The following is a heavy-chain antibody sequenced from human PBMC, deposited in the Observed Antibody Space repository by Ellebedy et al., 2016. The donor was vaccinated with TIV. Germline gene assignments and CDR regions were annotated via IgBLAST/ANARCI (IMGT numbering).Heavy chain of an antibody. CDR1: GGTFSSYA. CDR2: IIPIFGTA. V-gene: IGHV1-69*06. CDR3: ATLTGYYDHYFYGMDV. J-gene: IGHJ6*02. Sequence: SVKVSXKASGGTFSSYAISWVRQAPGQGLEWMGGIIPIFGTANYAQKFQGRVTITADKSTSTAYMELSSLRSEDTAVYYCATLTGYYDHYFYGMDVWGQGTTVTVSS. D-gene: IGHD3-9*01.